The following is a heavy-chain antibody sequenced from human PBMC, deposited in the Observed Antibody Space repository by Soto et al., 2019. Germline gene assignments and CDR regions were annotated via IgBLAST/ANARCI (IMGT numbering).Heavy chain of an antibody. V-gene: IGHV3-23*01. D-gene: IGHD2-2*01. CDR3: AKKSCSSPGCPYGMDV. CDR1: GCKFNAYV. J-gene: IGHJ6*02. CDR2: ISFTGDSG. Sequence: GGSRRLSCAASGCKFNAYVMNWVRQAPGKGLEWVSIISFTGDSGYYADSVKDRFTISRDNSQNTLYLQMNSLRAEDTAVYYCAKKSCSSPGCPYGMDVWGQGTTVTVSS.